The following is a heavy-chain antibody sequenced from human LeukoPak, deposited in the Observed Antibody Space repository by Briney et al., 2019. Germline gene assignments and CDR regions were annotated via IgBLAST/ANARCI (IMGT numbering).Heavy chain of an antibody. CDR2: IYSGGST. CDR3: ARGASLYSSGWYYPY. D-gene: IGHD6-19*01. J-gene: IGHJ4*02. CDR1: GFTVNNNY. V-gene: IGHV3-66*02. Sequence: GGSLRLSCAVSGFTVNNNYMSWVRQAPGKGLEWVSVIYSGGSTYYADSVKGRFTISRDNSKSTLYLQMNSLKAEDTAVYYCARGASLYSSGWYYPYWGQGTLVTVSS.